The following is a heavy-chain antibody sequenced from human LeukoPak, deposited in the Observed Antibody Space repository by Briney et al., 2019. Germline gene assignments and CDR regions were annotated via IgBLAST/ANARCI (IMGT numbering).Heavy chain of an antibody. V-gene: IGHV3-30*02. D-gene: IGHD5-18*01. CDR2: IRYDGSNK. CDR3: AKDGGNTAMPYYFDY. J-gene: IGHJ4*02. Sequence: GGSLRLSCAASGFTFSSYGTHWVRQAPGKGLEWVAFIRYDGSNKYYADSVKGRFTISRDNSKSTLYLQMNSLRAEDTAVYYCAKDGGNTAMPYYFDYWGQGNLVTVSS. CDR1: GFTFSSYG.